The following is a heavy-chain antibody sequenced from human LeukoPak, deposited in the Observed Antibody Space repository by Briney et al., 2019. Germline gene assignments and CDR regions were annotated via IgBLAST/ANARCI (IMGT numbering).Heavy chain of an antibody. V-gene: IGHV1-46*01. D-gene: IGHD7-27*01. Sequence: ASVKVSCKASGGTFSSYAISWVRQAHGQGLEWMGLINPSGGSTSYAQKFQGRVTMTRDTSTSTVYMELSSLRSEDTAVYYCARVLLTGDHPFDPWGQGTLVTVSS. CDR1: GGTFSSYA. J-gene: IGHJ5*02. CDR2: INPSGGST. CDR3: ARVLLTGDHPFDP.